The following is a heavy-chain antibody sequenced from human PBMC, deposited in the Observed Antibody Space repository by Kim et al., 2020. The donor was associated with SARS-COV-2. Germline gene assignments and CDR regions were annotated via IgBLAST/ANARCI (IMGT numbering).Heavy chain of an antibody. D-gene: IGHD3-9*01. J-gene: IGHJ5*02. Sequence: SRVTISVDTSKNQFSLKLSSVTAADTAVYYCARGCPLRYFDWSSPSWFDPWGQGTLVTVSS. CDR3: ARGCPLRYFDWSSPSWFDP. V-gene: IGHV4-34*01.